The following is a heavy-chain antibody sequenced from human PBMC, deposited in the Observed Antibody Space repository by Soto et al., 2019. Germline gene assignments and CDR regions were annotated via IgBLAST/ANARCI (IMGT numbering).Heavy chain of an antibody. CDR2: IKEDGSEI. D-gene: IGHD3-16*01. V-gene: IGHV3-7*01. CDR1: GFNVMSYW. Sequence: PGGSLRLSCGVSGFNVMSYWMSWVRQAPGKGLEWVASIKEDGSEIYYLQSVRGRFTISRDSAGNALHLAMNYLSAEDTAVYFCARDIGFDYGKWGQGTLVTV. J-gene: IGHJ4*02. CDR3: ARDIGFDYGK.